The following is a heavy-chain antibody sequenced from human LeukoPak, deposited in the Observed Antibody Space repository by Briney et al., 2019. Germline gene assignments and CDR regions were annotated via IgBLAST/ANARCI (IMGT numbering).Heavy chain of an antibody. CDR1: GFIFSSYG. CDR3: ASSGGLK. J-gene: IGHJ4*02. V-gene: IGHV3-48*01. CDR2: ISGSSTTI. D-gene: IGHD2-15*01. Sequence: PGGSLRLSCAASGFIFSSYGMNWVRQAPGKGLEWVSFISGSSTTIYYADSVKGRFTISRDNPKNSLYLQMNSLRAEDTAVYYCASSGGLKWGQGTLVTVSS.